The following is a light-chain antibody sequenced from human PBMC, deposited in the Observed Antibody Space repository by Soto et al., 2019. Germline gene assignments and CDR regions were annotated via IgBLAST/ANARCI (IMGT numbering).Light chain of an antibody. V-gene: IGKV3-20*01. CDR2: GAS. J-gene: IGKJ1*01. CDR1: QSISNNY. CDR3: QYYGSSRT. Sequence: EIVMTQSPATLSVPPVERATLSFSAIQSISNNYLGWYQQKVGQAPRLLIYGASSRATAIPERFSGSGSGTDFTLTISRLEPEDFAVYYCQYYGSSRTFGQGTKVDIK.